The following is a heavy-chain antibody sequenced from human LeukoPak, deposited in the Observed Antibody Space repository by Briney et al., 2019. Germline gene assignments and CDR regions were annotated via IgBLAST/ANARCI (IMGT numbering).Heavy chain of an antibody. J-gene: IGHJ4*02. CDR1: GFTFDSYG. CDR3: ARAYCSSTRCSYYFDS. D-gene: IGHD2-2*01. CDR2: ISSSSTYI. Sequence: GGSLRLSCAASGFTFDSYGMNWVRQAPGKGLEWISSISSSSTYIYYADSVKGRFTSSRDNDKNSLYLQMNSLRAEDTAVYYCARAYCSSTRCSYYFDSWGQGTLVTVSS. V-gene: IGHV3-21*01.